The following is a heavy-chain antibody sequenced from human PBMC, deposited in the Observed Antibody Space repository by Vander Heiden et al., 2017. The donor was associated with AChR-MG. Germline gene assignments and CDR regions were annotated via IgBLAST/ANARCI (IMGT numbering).Heavy chain of an antibody. Sequence: EVQLVESGGGLVKPGGSLRLSCAASGFTFSSYSMNWVRQAPGKGLEWVSSISSSSSYIYYADSVKGRFTISRDNAKNSLYLQMNSLRAEDTAVYYCASGLGKEVEYSSSLGYWGQGTLVTVSS. CDR1: GFTFSSYS. D-gene: IGHD6-6*01. CDR2: ISSSSSYI. CDR3: ASGLGKEVEYSSSLGY. J-gene: IGHJ4*02. V-gene: IGHV3-21*01.